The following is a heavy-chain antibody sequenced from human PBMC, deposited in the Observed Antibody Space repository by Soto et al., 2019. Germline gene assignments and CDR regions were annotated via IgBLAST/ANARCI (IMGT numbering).Heavy chain of an antibody. D-gene: IGHD3-16*01. CDR1: GYTSSSYG. CDR2: ISVFNVDT. CDR3: ATKDDHKDDQPYYYGMDV. Sequence: ASVKVSCKALGYTSSSYGINWVRQAPGQGLEWMGWISVFNVDTKYAKKFQGRVAITKDPGTSTAHMELRSLRSDDAAVYFCATKDDHKDDQPYYYGMDVWGQGTTVTVSS. J-gene: IGHJ6*02. V-gene: IGHV1-18*01.